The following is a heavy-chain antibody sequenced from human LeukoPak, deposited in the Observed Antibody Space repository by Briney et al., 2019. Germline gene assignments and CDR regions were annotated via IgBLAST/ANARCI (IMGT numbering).Heavy chain of an antibody. CDR3: AREGYYDSSGYDY. CDR1: GGSISSGSYY. V-gene: IGHV4-61*02. D-gene: IGHD3-22*01. J-gene: IGHJ4*02. Sequence: SQTLSLTCTVSGGSISSGSYYWSWIRQPAGKGLEWIGRIYTSGSTNYNPSLKSRVTISVHTSKNQFSLKLSSVTAADTAVYYCAREGYYDSSGYDYWGQGTLVTVSS. CDR2: IYTSGST.